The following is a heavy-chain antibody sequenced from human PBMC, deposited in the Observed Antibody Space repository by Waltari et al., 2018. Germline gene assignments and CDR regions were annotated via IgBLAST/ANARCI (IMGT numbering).Heavy chain of an antibody. D-gene: IGHD6-19*01. CDR2: ISGSGGST. V-gene: IGHV3-23*04. J-gene: IGHJ4*02. CDR1: GFTFSSYA. CDR3: AKDRMRKLYSSGAMDY. Sequence: EVQLVESGGGLVQPGGSLRLSCAASGFTFSSYAMSWVRQAPGKGLEWVSAISGSGGSTYYADSVKGRFTISRDNSKSTLYLEMNSLRAEDTAVYYCAKDRMRKLYSSGAMDYWGQGTLVTVSS.